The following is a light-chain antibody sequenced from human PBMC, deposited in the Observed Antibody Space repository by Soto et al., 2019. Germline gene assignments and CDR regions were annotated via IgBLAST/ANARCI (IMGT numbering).Light chain of an antibody. CDR1: NIGSKN. J-gene: IGLJ2*01. CDR2: RDT. Sequence: SYVLTQPLSVSVALGQTARITCGGNNIGSKNVHWYQQKPGQAPVVVIYRDTNRPSGIPERFSGSSSGNTATLTISRAQAGDEGDYYCQVWDSSLVVFGGGTKLTVL. CDR3: QVWDSSLVV. V-gene: IGLV3-9*01.